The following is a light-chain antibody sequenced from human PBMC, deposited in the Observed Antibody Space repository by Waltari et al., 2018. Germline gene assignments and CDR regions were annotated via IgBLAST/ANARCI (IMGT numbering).Light chain of an antibody. J-gene: IGLJ2*01. CDR3: SSYTSSSTGI. CDR1: SSDLGGDNV. Sequence: QSALTQPASVSGSPGQSLTISCTGTSSDLGGDNVVPWYQQHPGKVPKLIIYEVYNRPSGVSYRFSGSKSGNTASLTISGLQAEDEADYYCSSYTSSSTGIFGGGTKLTVL. V-gene: IGLV2-14*01. CDR2: EVY.